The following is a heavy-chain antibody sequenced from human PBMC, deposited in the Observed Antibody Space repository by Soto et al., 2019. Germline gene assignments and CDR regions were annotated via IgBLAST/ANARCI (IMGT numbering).Heavy chain of an antibody. CDR3: ATMKGGYQSYYYGMDV. CDR1: GGTFTSYA. V-gene: IGHV1-69*12. Sequence: QVQLVQSGAEVKKPGSSVKVSCKASGGTFTSYAISWVRQAPGQGLEWVGGIIPIFGTADYAQKFQGRVTITAXXXTXXAYMELSSLRSEDTAVYYCATMKGGYQSYYYGMDVWGQGTTVTVSS. J-gene: IGHJ6*02. D-gene: IGHD3-16*02. CDR2: IIPIFGTA.